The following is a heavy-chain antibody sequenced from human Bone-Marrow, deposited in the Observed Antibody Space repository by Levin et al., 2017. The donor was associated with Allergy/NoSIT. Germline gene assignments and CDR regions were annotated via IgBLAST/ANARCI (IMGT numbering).Heavy chain of an antibody. Sequence: SETLSLTCTVSGASISGGGYHWSWIRQHAGKGLEWIGYIYYSGSTYYNPSLKSRVMISVNTSKNQFSLKVSSTTAADTAVYYCAREDGSSFDTWGQGTLVTVSS. CDR1: GASISGGGYH. CDR3: AREDGSSFDT. D-gene: IGHD2-2*03. J-gene: IGHJ4*02. V-gene: IGHV4-31*03. CDR2: IYYSGST.